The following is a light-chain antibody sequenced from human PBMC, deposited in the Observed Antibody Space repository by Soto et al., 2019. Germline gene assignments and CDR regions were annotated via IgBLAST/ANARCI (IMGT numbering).Light chain of an antibody. CDR2: TLS. Sequence: DIVMTQTPLSLPVTPGEPASISCRSSQSLLDSDDGNTYLDWYLQKPGQSPQLLIYTLSDRASGVPDRFCGSGSGTDFTLKISRVEAEDVGVYYCMQRIEFPWTFGQGTKVEIK. J-gene: IGKJ1*01. V-gene: IGKV2-40*01. CDR3: MQRIEFPWT. CDR1: QSLLDSDDGNTY.